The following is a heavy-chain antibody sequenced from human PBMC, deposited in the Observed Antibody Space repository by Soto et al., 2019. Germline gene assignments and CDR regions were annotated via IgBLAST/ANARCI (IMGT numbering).Heavy chain of an antibody. Sequence: QITLKESGPTLVKPTQTLTLTCTFSGFSLSTSGVCVGWIRQPPGKALEWLALIYWDDDKRYSPSLKSRLTITKETSKNQVVLTMTNMDPVDTATYYGARRLPCSGGSCQRGDYFDYWGQGTLVTVSS. V-gene: IGHV2-5*02. J-gene: IGHJ4*02. CDR3: ARRLPCSGGSCQRGDYFDY. D-gene: IGHD2-15*01. CDR1: GFSLSTSGVC. CDR2: IYWDDDK.